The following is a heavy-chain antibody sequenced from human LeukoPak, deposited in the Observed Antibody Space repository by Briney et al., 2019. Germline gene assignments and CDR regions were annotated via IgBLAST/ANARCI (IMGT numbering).Heavy chain of an antibody. J-gene: IGHJ4*02. Sequence: PSETLSLTCAVYGGSFSGYYWSWIRQPPGKGLEWIGSIYYSGSTYYDPSLKSRVTISVDTSKNQFSLKLSSVTAADTAVYYCASYEQWLVYDYFDYWGQGTLVTVSS. CDR3: ASYEQWLVYDYFDY. V-gene: IGHV4-34*01. CDR2: IYYSGST. CDR1: GGSFSGYY. D-gene: IGHD6-19*01.